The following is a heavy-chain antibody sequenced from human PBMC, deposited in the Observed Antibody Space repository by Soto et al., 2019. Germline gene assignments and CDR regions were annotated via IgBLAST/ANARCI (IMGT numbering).Heavy chain of an antibody. D-gene: IGHD6-6*01. Sequence: ASVNVSCKASGYTFTSYHIHWVLQAPGQGLEWMGVINPSGGSSSHAQKFQGRVTMTRDTSASTVYMELSSLRSEDTAVYYCARDRQLVWYGYYGMDVWGQRTTVTVSS. CDR2: INPSGGSS. CDR3: ARDRQLVWYGYYGMDV. J-gene: IGHJ6*02. V-gene: IGHV1-46*01. CDR1: GYTFTSYH.